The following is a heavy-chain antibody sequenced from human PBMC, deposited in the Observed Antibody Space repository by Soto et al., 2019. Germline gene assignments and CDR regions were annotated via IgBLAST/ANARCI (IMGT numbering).Heavy chain of an antibody. CDR3: FPVFVDSTGDYWWGYYSYVMDV. Sequence: EVQLVESGGGLVKPGGSLRLSWAASGFTFSSYSMNWVRQAPGKGLEWVSSISSSSSYIYYADSVKGRFTLSRDNAKNSLYLQMNSRRDSDTDVYYCFPVFVDSTGDYWWGYYSYVMDVWCRYPTVTVSS. D-gene: IGHD3-22*01. V-gene: IGHV3-21*01. CDR2: ISSSSSYI. CDR1: GFTFSSYS. J-gene: IGHJ6*02.